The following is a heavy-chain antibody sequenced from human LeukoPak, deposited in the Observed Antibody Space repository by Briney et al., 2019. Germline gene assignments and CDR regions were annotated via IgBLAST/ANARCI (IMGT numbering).Heavy chain of an antibody. D-gene: IGHD2-15*01. J-gene: IGHJ5*02. V-gene: IGHV4-59*01. CDR2: MYDSGST. CDR3: AILAEYCNSGSCYLGWFDP. CDR1: GGSISSYY. Sequence: SETLSLTCTVSGGSISSYYCSWIRQTPGKGLEWIGYMYDSGSTNYNPSLKSRVTMSIDTSKNQFSLKLSSVTAAGTAVYYCAILAEYCNSGSCYLGWFDPWGQGTLVTVSS.